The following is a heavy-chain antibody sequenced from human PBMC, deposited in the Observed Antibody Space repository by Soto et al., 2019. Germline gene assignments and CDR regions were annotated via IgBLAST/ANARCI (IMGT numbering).Heavy chain of an antibody. Sequence: QVQLQESGPGLVKPSGTLSLTCAVSGGSISSSNWWSWVRQPPGKGLEWIGEIYHSGSTNYNPSLKSRVTISVDESKNQFSLKLSSVTAADTAVYYCARDPRGGCTNGVCLYYFDYWGQGTLVTVSS. CDR1: GGSISSSNW. J-gene: IGHJ4*02. CDR2: IYHSGST. V-gene: IGHV4-4*02. D-gene: IGHD2-8*01. CDR3: ARDPRGGCTNGVCLYYFDY.